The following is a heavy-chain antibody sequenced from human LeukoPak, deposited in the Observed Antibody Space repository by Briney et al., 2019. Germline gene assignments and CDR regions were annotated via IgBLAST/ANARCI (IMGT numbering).Heavy chain of an antibody. J-gene: IGHJ4*02. CDR3: ARADIVVVPAAIMAGFFDY. D-gene: IGHD2-2*02. CDR1: GFTFSSYA. CDR2: ISYDVINK. V-gene: IGHV3-30*04. Sequence: GRSLRLSCAASGFTFSSYAMHWVRQAPGKGLEWVAVISYDVINKYYANSVKGRFTISRDNFKTTLYLQMHSLRAEATAVYYCARADIVVVPAAIMAGFFDYWGQGTLVTVSS.